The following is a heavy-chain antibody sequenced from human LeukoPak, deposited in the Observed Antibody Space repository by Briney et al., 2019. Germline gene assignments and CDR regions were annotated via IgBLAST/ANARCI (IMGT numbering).Heavy chain of an antibody. CDR1: GGSISGINW. D-gene: IGHD5-12*01. V-gene: IGHV4-4*02. CDR3: GRIGYSGYGTVDY. CDR2: IYHRGNT. J-gene: IGHJ4*02. Sequence: SETLSLTCAVSGGSISGINWWGWVRQPLGKGLEWIGEIYHRGNTNYNPSLKSRVTISVDNSKNQFSLNLSSVTAADTAVYYCGRIGYSGYGTVDYWGQGTLVTVSS.